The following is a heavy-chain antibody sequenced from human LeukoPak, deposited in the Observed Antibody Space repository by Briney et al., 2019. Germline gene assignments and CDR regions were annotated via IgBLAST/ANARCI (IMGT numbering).Heavy chain of an antibody. V-gene: IGHV1-69*04. J-gene: IGHJ4*02. CDR2: IIPILGIA. CDR3: ARSGSYIPSSSSDY. CDR1: GGTFSSYA. Sequence: GASVKVSCTASGGTFSSYAISWVRQAPGQGLEWMGRIIPILGIANYAQKFQGRVTITADKSTSTAYMELSSLRSEDTAVYYCARSGSYIPSSSSDYWGQGTLVTVSS. D-gene: IGHD1-26*01.